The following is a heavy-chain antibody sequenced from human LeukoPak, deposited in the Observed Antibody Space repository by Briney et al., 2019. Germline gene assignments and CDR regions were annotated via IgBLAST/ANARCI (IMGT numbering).Heavy chain of an antibody. CDR3: ARVGSTWSYFDY. V-gene: IGHV3-21*01. D-gene: IGHD6-13*01. CDR1: GFTFSSYS. J-gene: IGHJ4*02. Sequence: GGSLRLSCAASGFTFSSYSMNWVRQAPGKGLEWVSFMSGSSNYIYYADSVKGRFTISRDNAKNSLYLQMNRLRAEDTAVYYCARVGSTWSYFDYWGQATLVTVS. CDR2: MSGSSNYI.